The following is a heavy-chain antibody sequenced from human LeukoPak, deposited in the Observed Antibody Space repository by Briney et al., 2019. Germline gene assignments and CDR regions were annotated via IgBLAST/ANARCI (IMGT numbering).Heavy chain of an antibody. J-gene: IGHJ4*02. CDR1: GDSVSSNSAA. V-gene: IGHV6-1*01. CDR2: TYYRSKWYN. CDR3: ARWSDDYVWGSYRYDGYYFDY. Sequence: SQTLSLTCAISGDSVSSNSAAWNWIRQSPSRGLEWLGRTYYRSKWYNDYAVSVKNRITINPDTSKNQFSLQLNSVTPEDTAVYYCARWSDDYVWGSYRYDGYYFDYWGQGTLVTVSS. D-gene: IGHD3-16*02.